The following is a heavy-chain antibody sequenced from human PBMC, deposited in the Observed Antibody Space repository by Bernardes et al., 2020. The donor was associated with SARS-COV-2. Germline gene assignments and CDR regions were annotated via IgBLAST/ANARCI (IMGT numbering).Heavy chain of an antibody. CDR2: VSGYDGKT. Sequence: ASVKVSCKASGYSFDRYGISWVRQAPGRGLEWMGWVSGYDGKTNYGQKFQGRVTMTTDTKTTTVYMELRSLGPDDSAVYYCVRDFWGGYQSQYGDVTDVWGQGTTVIVSS. J-gene: IGHJ6*02. V-gene: IGHV1-18*01. CDR3: VRDFWGGYQSQYGDVTDV. CDR1: GYSFDRYG. D-gene: IGHD3-3*01.